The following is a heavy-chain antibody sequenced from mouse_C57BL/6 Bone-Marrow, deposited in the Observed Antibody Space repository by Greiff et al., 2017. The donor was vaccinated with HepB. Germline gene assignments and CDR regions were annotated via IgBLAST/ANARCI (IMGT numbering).Heavy chain of an antibody. V-gene: IGHV1-53*01. J-gene: IGHJ1*03. D-gene: IGHD1-1*01. CDR3: ARGGGITTVVPWYFDV. CDR2: INPSNGGT. Sequence: QVHVKQPGTELVKPGASVKLSCKASGYTFTSYWMHWVKQRPGQGLEWIGNINPSNGGTNYNEKFKSKATLTVDKSSSTAYMQLSSLTSEDSAVYYCARGGGITTVVPWYFDVWGTGTTVTVSS. CDR1: GYTFTSYW.